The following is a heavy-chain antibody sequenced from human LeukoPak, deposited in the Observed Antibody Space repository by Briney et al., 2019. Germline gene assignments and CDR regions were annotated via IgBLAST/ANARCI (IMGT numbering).Heavy chain of an antibody. Sequence: KSGGSLRLSCAASGFTFSSYNMNWVRQAPGKGLEWVSSISSSRSYIYYADSVKGRFTISRDNAKNSLHLQMNSLRAEDTAVYYCVPTHGSYYPFDIWGQGTMVTVSS. CDR1: GFTFSSYN. CDR2: ISSSRSYI. CDR3: VPTHGSYYPFDI. V-gene: IGHV3-21*01. J-gene: IGHJ3*02. D-gene: IGHD1-26*01.